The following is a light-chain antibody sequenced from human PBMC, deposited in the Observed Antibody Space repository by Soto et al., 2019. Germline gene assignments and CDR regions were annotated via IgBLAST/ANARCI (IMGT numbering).Light chain of an antibody. J-gene: IGLJ1*01. CDR3: AAWDDSLNGYV. Sequence: QSVLTHPPSGSEAPRQRGTISCYGNSSNIGNNAVNWYQQLPGKAPKLLIYYDDLLPSGVSDRFSGSKSGTSASLAISGLQSEDEADYYCAAWDDSLNGYVFGTGTKVTVL. CDR2: YDD. CDR1: SSNIGNNA. V-gene: IGLV1-36*01.